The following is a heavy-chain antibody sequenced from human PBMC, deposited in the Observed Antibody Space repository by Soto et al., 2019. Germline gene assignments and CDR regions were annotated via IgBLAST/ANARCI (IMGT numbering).Heavy chain of an antibody. CDR3: SKGYNFHFLGTVNCFHP. V-gene: IGHV3-23*01. CDR2: ISGSGGHI. D-gene: IGHD1-1*01. CDR1: GFTFGNYA. Sequence: GGSLRLSCAASGFTFGNYAMSWVRQTPGKGLEWVSSISGSGGHIYYTGSVKGRFTISRDNSKNTLYLQMNSLRADDTAVYYWSKGYNFHFLGTVNCFHPWGQGTLVTVSS. J-gene: IGHJ5*02.